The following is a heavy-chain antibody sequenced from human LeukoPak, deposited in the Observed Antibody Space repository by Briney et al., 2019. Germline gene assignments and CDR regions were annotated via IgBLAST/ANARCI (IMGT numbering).Heavy chain of an antibody. D-gene: IGHD3-10*01. CDR3: ARSPRVLIWLGELSYGMEV. CDR2: IFHSVST. J-gene: IGHJ6*04. Sequence: SETLSLTSAVSGGSITSGGFSWSWIRQPPGRGLESLGYIFHSVSTYYKPSLKSRVPIPVDRPNIHFSLKLSSMTAADTAVYYCARSPRVLIWLGELSYGMEVWGKGTTVTVSS. V-gene: IGHV4-30-2*01. CDR1: GGSITSGGFS.